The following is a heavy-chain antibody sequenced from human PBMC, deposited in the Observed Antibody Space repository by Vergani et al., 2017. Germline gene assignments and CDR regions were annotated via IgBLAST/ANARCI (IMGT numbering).Heavy chain of an antibody. CDR3: ARTQVDCSGGSCYSGLFDY. CDR2: IIPILGIA. Sequence: QVQLVQSGAEVKKPGSSVKVSCKASGVTFSSYAISWVRQAPGQGLEWMGRIIPILGIANYAQKFQGRVTITADKSTSTAYMELSSLRSEDTAVYYCARTQVDCSGGSCYSGLFDYWGQGTLVTVSS. V-gene: IGHV1-69*04. CDR1: GVTFSSYA. J-gene: IGHJ4*02. D-gene: IGHD2-15*01.